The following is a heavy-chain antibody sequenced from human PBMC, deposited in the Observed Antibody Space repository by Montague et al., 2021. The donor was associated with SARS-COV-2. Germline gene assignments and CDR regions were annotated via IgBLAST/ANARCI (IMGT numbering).Heavy chain of an antibody. CDR3: ARAAAGYYYYGMDV. V-gene: IGHV3-23*01. J-gene: IGHJ6*02. D-gene: IGHD6-13*01. CDR1: GFTFSSYA. Sequence: SLRLSCAASGFTFSSYAMSWVRQAPGKGLEWVSALSGSGGSTYYXDSVKGRFTISRDNSKNTMYLQMNSLRAEDTAVYYCARAAAGYYYYGMDVWGQGTTVTVSS. CDR2: LSGSGGST.